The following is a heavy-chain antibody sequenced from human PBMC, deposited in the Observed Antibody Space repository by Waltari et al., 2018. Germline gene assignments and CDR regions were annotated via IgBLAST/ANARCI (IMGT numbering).Heavy chain of an antibody. CDR1: GGSISSYY. Sequence: QVQLQESGPGLVKPSETLSLTCTVSGGSISSYYWSWLRQPPGKGLEWIGYIYTSGSTNYNPSLKSRVTISVDTSKNQFSLKLSSVTAADTAVYYCARDPIFGVVTDAFDIWGQGTMVTVSS. V-gene: IGHV4-4*09. J-gene: IGHJ3*02. CDR3: ARDPIFGVVTDAFDI. CDR2: IYTSGST. D-gene: IGHD3-3*01.